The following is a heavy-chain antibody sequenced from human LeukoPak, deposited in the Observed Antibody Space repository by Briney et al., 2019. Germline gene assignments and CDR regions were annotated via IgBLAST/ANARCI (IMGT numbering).Heavy chain of an antibody. CDR2: IYYSWST. J-gene: IGHJ6*03. Sequence: PSETLSLTCTVSGGSISSDYWSWIRQPPGKGLEWIGYIYYSWSTNYNPSLKSRVTISVDTSKNQFSLKLSSATAADTAVYYCARTSIYMDVWGKGTTVTVSS. V-gene: IGHV4-59*01. CDR3: ARTSIYMDV. CDR1: GGSISSDY. D-gene: IGHD2-2*01.